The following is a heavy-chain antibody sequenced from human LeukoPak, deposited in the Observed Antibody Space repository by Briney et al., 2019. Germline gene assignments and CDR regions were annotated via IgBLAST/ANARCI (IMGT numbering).Heavy chain of an antibody. J-gene: IGHJ4*02. Sequence: PGGSLRLSCAASGFTFSDYSMIWVRQAPGKGLECISYISSSSTYIYYADSVKGRFTISRDNGKNSLYLQMSSLRVEDRATYYCARERFHGSGAPKYDYWGQGALVTVSS. CDR2: ISSSSTYI. CDR3: ARERFHGSGAPKYDY. V-gene: IGHV3-21*03. D-gene: IGHD3-10*01. CDR1: GFTFSDYS.